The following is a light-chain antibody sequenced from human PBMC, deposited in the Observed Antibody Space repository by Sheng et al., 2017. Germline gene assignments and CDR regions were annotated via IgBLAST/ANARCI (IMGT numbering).Light chain of an antibody. Sequence: EIVLTQSPGTLSLSPGERATLSCRASQTINSKSLAWYQHKSGQAPRLVIFGVSNRPTGIPDRFSGSGSGTDFTLTISRLEPEDSAVYYCQQYGSSITFGQGTRLEIK. CDR3: QQYGSSIT. CDR2: GVS. J-gene: IGKJ5*01. V-gene: IGKV3-20*01. CDR1: QTINSKS.